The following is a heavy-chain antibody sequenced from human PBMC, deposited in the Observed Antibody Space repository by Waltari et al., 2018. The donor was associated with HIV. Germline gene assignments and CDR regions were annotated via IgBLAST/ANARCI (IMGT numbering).Heavy chain of an antibody. CDR3: ARDAPAGCSGGSCYRVNGMDV. V-gene: IGHV4-34*01. Sequence: QVQLQQWGAGLLKPSETLFPTCAVYGGSFSGYYWSWIRQPPGKGLAWIGEINNSGSTSYNPSFKHGITILVDKAKNQYSVNLGYVSAGGTAVYECARDAPAGCSGGSCYRVNGMDVWGQGTTVTGSS. D-gene: IGHD2-15*01. CDR1: GGSFSGYY. CDR2: INNSGST. J-gene: IGHJ6*01.